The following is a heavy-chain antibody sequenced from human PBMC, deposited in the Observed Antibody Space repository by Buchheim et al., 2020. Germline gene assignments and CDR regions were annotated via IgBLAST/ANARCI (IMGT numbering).Heavy chain of an antibody. D-gene: IGHD3-22*01. Sequence: QVQLQQWGAGLLKPSETLFLTCAVYGGSSSGYYWSWFRQFPGRGLEWIGEISPDGNTKCNPSLESRVFLLVDTTKSQFSLNLDSVTAADTAVYYCEHAYYSDSSGTYNMDVWGQGTT. V-gene: IGHV4-34*01. CDR3: EHAYYSDSSGTYNMDV. CDR1: GGSSSGYY. CDR2: ISPDGNT. J-gene: IGHJ6*02.